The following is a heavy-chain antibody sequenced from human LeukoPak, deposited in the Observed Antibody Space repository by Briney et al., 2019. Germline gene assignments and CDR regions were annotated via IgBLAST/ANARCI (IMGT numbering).Heavy chain of an antibody. V-gene: IGHV3-7*03. J-gene: IGHJ6*02. Sequence: PGGSLRLSCAASGFTFSNAWMNWVRQAPGKGLEWVASINHNGNVNYYVDSVKGRFTISRDNAKNSLYLQMSNLRAEDTAVYFCARGGGSDVWGQGATVTVSS. CDR2: INHNGNVN. D-gene: IGHD2-15*01. CDR1: GFTFSNAW. CDR3: ARGGGSDV.